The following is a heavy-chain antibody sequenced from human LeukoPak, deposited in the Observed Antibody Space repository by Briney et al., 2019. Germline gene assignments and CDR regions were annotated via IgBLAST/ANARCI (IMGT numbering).Heavy chain of an antibody. CDR3: VRGAGAGDF. Sequence: GGSLRLSCLASGFNFSSFWMSWVRQVPGKGLEWVANIKPDGGEESYVDSVRGRFTISRDNAKDSLFLQMNSLRGDDTALYCCVRGAGAGDFWGRGTLVTVSS. CDR2: IKPDGGEE. CDR1: GFNFSSFW. D-gene: IGHD6-19*01. V-gene: IGHV3-7*04. J-gene: IGHJ1*01.